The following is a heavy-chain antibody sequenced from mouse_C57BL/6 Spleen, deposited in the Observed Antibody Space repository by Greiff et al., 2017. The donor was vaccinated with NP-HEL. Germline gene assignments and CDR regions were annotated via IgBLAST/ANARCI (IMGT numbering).Heavy chain of an antibody. Sequence: QVQLKQPGAELVRPGSSVKLSCKASGYTFTSYWMHWVKQRPIQGLEWIGNIDPSDSETHYNQKFKDKATLTVDKSSSTAYMQLSSLTSEDSAVYYCARSHYYGSSPTGYFDVWGTGTTVTVSS. V-gene: IGHV1-52*01. J-gene: IGHJ1*03. D-gene: IGHD1-1*01. CDR3: ARSHYYGSSPTGYFDV. CDR2: IDPSDSET. CDR1: GYTFTSYW.